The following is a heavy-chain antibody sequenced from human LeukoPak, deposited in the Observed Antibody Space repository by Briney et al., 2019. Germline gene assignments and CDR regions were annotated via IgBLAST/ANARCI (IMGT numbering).Heavy chain of an antibody. CDR2: INSDGSST. CDR3: AHENYDFWSGYYTFDY. Sequence: GGSLRLSCAASGFTFSSYWMHWVRQAPGKGLVWVSRINSDGSSTSYADSVKGRFTISRENAKNTLYLQMNSLRAEDTAVYYCAHENYDFWSGYYTFDYWGQGTLVTVSS. D-gene: IGHD3-3*01. J-gene: IGHJ4*02. CDR1: GFTFSSYW. V-gene: IGHV3-74*01.